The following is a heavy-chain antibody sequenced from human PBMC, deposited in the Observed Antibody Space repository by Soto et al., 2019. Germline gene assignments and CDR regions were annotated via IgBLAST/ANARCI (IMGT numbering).Heavy chain of an antibody. Sequence: SVKVSCKASGGTFSSYAISWVRQAPGQGLEWMGGIIPIFGTANYAQKFQGRVTITADESTSTAYMELSSLRSEDTAVYYCARARIEVAGLYYYYYYGMDVWGQGTKVTVSS. CDR2: IIPIFGTA. CDR3: ARARIEVAGLYYYYYYGMDV. CDR1: GGTFSSYA. V-gene: IGHV1-69*13. J-gene: IGHJ6*02. D-gene: IGHD6-19*01.